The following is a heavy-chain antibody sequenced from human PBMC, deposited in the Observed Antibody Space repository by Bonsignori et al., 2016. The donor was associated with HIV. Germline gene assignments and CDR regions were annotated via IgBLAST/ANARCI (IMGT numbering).Heavy chain of an antibody. D-gene: IGHD3-10*01. V-gene: IGHV4-59*01. CDR2: IYYSGST. CDR3: ARAVVLWFGERYYYYYMDV. Sequence: WIRQPPGKGLEWIGYIYYSGSTNYNPSLKSRVTISVDTSKNQFSLKLSSVTAADTAVYYCARAVVLWFGERYYYYYMDVWGKGTTVTVSS. J-gene: IGHJ6*03.